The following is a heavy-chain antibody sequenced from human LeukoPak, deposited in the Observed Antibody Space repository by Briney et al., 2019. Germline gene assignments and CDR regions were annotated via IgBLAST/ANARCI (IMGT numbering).Heavy chain of an antibody. V-gene: IGHV3-33*01. CDR1: GFTFSSYG. J-gene: IGHJ4*02. CDR2: KWYDGSNK. Sequence: GGSLRLSCAASGFTFSSYGMHWVRQAPGKGLEWVAVKWYDGSNKYYADSVKGRFTISRDNSKNTLYLQMNSLRAEDTAVYYCAREGPDVVVVTAPYFDYWGQGTLVTVSS. D-gene: IGHD2-21*02. CDR3: AREGPDVVVVTAPYFDY.